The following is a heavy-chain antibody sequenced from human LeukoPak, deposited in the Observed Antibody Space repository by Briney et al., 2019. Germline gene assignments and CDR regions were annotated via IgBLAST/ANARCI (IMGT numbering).Heavy chain of an antibody. V-gene: IGHV4-31*03. J-gene: IGHJ3*02. D-gene: IGHD6-19*01. CDR2: IYYSGST. CDR1: GGSVSSADYC. CDR3: ARERGWLDAFDI. Sequence: PSETLSLTCTVSGGSVSSADYCWSWIRQHPGKGLEWIGNIYYSGSTYYNPSLESRVTISVDTSKNQFSLKLSSVTAADTAVYYCARERGWLDAFDIWGQGTMVTVSS.